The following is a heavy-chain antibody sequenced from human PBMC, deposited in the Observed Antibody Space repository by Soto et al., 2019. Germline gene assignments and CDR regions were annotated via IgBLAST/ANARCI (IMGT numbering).Heavy chain of an antibody. J-gene: IGHJ4*02. CDR3: ARVRDDWAAERYFDY. CDR1: GFTFSSYW. CDR2: INSDGSST. V-gene: IGHV3-74*01. Sequence: GGSLRLSCAASGFTFSSYWMHWVRQAPGKGLVWVSRINSDGSSTSYADSVKGRFTISRDNAKNTLYLQMNSLRAEDTAVYYCARVRDDWAAERYFDYWGQGTLVTVS. D-gene: IGHD6-13*01.